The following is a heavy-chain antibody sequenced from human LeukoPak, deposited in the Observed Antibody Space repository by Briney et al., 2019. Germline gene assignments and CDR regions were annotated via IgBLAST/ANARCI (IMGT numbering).Heavy chain of an antibody. CDR1: GGTFSSYA. Sequence: VKVSCKASGGTFSSYAISWVRQAPGQGLEWMGGIIPIFGTANYAQKFQGRVTITADESASTAYMELSSLRSEDTAVYYCARDGPPGDYILRYWGQGTLVTVSS. J-gene: IGHJ4*02. D-gene: IGHD4-17*01. V-gene: IGHV1-69*13. CDR2: IIPIFGTA. CDR3: ARDGPPGDYILRY.